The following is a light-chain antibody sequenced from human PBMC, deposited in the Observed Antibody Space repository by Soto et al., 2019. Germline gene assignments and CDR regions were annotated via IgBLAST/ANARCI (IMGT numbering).Light chain of an antibody. Sequence: QSALTQPASVSGSPGQSITISCTGTSSDVGGYNYFSWYQQHPGKAPKLMIYEVSNRPSGVSNRFSGSKSGNTASLTISGLQAEDEADYYCQSYDNSLSGSWVFGGGTKLTVL. CDR3: QSYDNSLSGSWV. CDR1: SSDVGGYNY. V-gene: IGLV2-14*01. CDR2: EVS. J-gene: IGLJ3*02.